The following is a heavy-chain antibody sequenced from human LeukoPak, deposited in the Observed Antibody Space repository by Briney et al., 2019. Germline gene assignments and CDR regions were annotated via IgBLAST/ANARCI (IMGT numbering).Heavy chain of an antibody. J-gene: IGHJ1*01. CDR1: GFTFSNYW. Sequence: GGSLRLSCEGSGFTFSNYWMSWVRQAPGKGLEWVANVQQHGSETYYGDSVKGRFTISRDNAKNSLYLQMNSLRAEDTAVYYCATYSSSNGREFQYWGQGTLVTVSS. V-gene: IGHV3-7*01. CDR3: ATYSSSNGREFQY. CDR2: VQQHGSET. D-gene: IGHD2-2*01.